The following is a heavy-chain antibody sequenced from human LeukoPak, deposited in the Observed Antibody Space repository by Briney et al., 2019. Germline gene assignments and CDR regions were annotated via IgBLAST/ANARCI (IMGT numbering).Heavy chain of an antibody. J-gene: IGHJ5*02. CDR3: ARGFGRDNWLDP. CDR2: IYYSGST. D-gene: IGHD3-10*01. CDR1: GGSISSSTYY. Sequence: PSETLSLTCTVSGGSISSSTYYWGWIRQPPGKGLEWIGSIYYSGSTYYNPSLKSRVTISVDTSKNQFSLKLTSVTAADTAVYYCARGFGRDNWLDPWGQGTLVTVSS. V-gene: IGHV4-39*07.